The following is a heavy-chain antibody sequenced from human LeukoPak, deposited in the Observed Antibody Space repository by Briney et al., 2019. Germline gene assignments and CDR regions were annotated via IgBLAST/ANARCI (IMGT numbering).Heavy chain of an antibody. CDR1: GFTVSSNY. V-gene: IGHV3-66*01. Sequence: PGGSLRLSCAASGFTVSSNYMSWVRQAPGKGLEWVSVIYSGGSTYYADPVKGRFTISRDNSKNTLYLQMNSPRAEDTAVYYCARENRLRYFDWPPSAGFDPWGQGTMVTVSS. CDR2: IYSGGST. J-gene: IGHJ3*01. CDR3: ARENRLRYFDWPPSAGFDP. D-gene: IGHD3-9*01.